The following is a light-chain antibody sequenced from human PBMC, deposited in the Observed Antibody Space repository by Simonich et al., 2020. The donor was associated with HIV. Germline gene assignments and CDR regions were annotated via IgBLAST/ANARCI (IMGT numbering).Light chain of an antibody. V-gene: IGLV2-14*03. Sequence: QSALTQPASVSGSPGQSITISCTGTSSDVGGYNYVSWYQQHPGKAPKLMIYDVIKRPSGVSNRFSGSKSGNTASLTISGLQAEDEADYYCFSYTSSSAWVFGGGTKLTVL. CDR3: FSYTSSSAWV. J-gene: IGLJ2*01. CDR1: SSDVGGYNY. CDR2: DVI.